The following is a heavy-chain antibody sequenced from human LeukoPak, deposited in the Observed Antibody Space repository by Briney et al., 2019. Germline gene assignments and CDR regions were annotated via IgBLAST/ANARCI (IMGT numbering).Heavy chain of an antibody. Sequence: SETLSLTCSVSGGSISPYYWNWIRQPPGKGLEWIGEINHSGSTNYNPSLKSRVTISVDTSKNQFSLKLSSVTAADTAVYYCARTSNWGQGTLVTVSS. CDR3: ARTSN. J-gene: IGHJ4*02. V-gene: IGHV4-34*01. CDR1: GGSISPYY. CDR2: INHSGST.